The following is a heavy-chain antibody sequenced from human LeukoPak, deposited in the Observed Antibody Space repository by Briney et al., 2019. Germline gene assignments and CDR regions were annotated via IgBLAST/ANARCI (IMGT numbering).Heavy chain of an antibody. Sequence: GGSLRLSCAASGFTCGTYSMNWVRQAPGKGLEWVAYISRTVDTIYYADSVKGRFTISRDNAKNSLYLQMNSLRAEDTAVYYCARGSTPPIAEFDYWGQGTLVTVSS. CDR3: ARGSTPPIAEFDY. CDR2: ISRTVDTI. CDR1: GFTCGTYS. V-gene: IGHV3-48*04. D-gene: IGHD6-13*01. J-gene: IGHJ4*02.